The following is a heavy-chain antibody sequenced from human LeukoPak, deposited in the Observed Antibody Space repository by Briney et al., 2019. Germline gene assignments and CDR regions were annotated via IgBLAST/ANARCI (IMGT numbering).Heavy chain of an antibody. CDR3: ARDLPSTGDYFDY. CDR1: GFTFNSYG. D-gene: IGHD4-11*01. Sequence: GGSLRLSCAASGFTFNSYGMHWVRQAPGKGLEWVAVISYDESNKYYADSVKGRFTISRDNAKNSPYLQMNSLRAEDTAVYYCARDLPSTGDYFDYWGQGTLVTVSS. V-gene: IGHV3-30*03. CDR2: ISYDESNK. J-gene: IGHJ4*02.